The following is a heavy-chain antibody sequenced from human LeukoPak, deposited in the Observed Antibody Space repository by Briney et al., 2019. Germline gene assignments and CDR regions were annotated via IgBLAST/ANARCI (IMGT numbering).Heavy chain of an antibody. Sequence: PGGSLRLSCAASGFTFSSYWMSWVRQAPGKGLEWVSHIGRGITYADSVKGRFTISRDNAKNSVYLQMNSLRAEDTAVYYCARDAPAGGKPEYFFDYWGQGTLVTVSS. V-gene: IGHV3-48*04. CDR2: IGRGIT. CDR1: GFTFSSYW. CDR3: ARDAPAGGKPEYFFDY. J-gene: IGHJ4*02.